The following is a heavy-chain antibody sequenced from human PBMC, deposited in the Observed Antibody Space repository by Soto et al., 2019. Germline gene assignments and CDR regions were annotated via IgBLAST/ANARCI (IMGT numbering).Heavy chain of an antibody. CDR1: GFTVSSNY. V-gene: IGHV3-53*01. Sequence: GSLRLSCAASGFTVSSNYMSLFRQAPWKGLECVSVIYSGGSTYYADSVKGRFTISRDNSKSTLYLKMNSLRAEDTAVYYCARGRAAYYYYGMDVWGQGTKVTVSS. CDR2: IYSGGST. D-gene: IGHD6-13*01. CDR3: ARGRAAYYYYGMDV. J-gene: IGHJ6*02.